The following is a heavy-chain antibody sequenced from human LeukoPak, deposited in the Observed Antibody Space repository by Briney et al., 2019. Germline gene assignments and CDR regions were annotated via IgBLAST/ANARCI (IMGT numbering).Heavy chain of an antibody. V-gene: IGHV3-21*01. CDR3: ARVSGSYSYNPDPELDY. CDR2: ISSSSSYI. D-gene: IGHD1-26*01. J-gene: IGHJ4*02. Sequence: GGSLRLSCAASGFTFSSYSMNWVRQAPGKGLEWVSSISSSSSYIYYADSVKGRFNISRDNAKNSLYLQMNSLRAEDTAVYYCARVSGSYSYNPDPELDYWGQGTLVTVSS. CDR1: GFTFSSYS.